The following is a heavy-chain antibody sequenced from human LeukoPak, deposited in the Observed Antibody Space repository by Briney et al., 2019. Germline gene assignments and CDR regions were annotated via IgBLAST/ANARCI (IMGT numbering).Heavy chain of an antibody. V-gene: IGHV3-33*01. CDR3: ARDHSSGWYSDYFDY. D-gene: IGHD6-19*01. CDR1: GFPFSSFG. J-gene: IGHJ4*02. CDR2: IWYDGSNK. Sequence: PGSSLTLSCAASGFPFSSFGKHRARQAPGKGLEWVAVIWYDGSNKYYADSVKGRFTISRDNSKNTLYLQMNSLRAEDTAVYYCARDHSSGWYSDYFDYWGQGTLVTVSS.